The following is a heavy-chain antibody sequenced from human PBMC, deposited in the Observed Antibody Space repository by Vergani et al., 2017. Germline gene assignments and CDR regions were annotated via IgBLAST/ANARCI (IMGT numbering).Heavy chain of an antibody. J-gene: IGHJ4*02. CDR3: ARLPYPSSRSYYFDY. D-gene: IGHD6-13*01. CDR1: GYTFTSYW. V-gene: IGHV5-51*01. CDR2: IYPGDSDT. Sequence: EVQLVQSGAEVKQPGESLKISCKGSGYTFTSYWIGWVRQMPGKGLEWMGIIYPGDSDTRYSPSFQGQVTISTDKSIRTAYLQWSSLKASDTAMYYCARLPYPSSRSYYFDYWGQGTLVTVSS.